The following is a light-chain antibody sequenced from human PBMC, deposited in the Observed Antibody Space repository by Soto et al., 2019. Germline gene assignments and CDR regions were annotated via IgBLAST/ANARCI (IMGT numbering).Light chain of an antibody. V-gene: IGLV2-8*01. CDR1: SNDVGGYDY. J-gene: IGLJ1*01. CDR2: EVI. CDR3: SSYVGGNTFV. Sequence: QSALTQPPSASGSPGQSVTISCTGTSNDVGGYDYVSWYQQHPGKAPKPMIYEVIKRPSGVPDRFFGSKSGNTASLTVSGLQAEDEADYYCSSYVGGNTFVFGTGTKVTVL.